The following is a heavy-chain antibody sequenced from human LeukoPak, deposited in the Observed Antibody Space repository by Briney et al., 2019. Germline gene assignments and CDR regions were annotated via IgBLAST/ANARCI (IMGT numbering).Heavy chain of an antibody. J-gene: IGHJ4*02. Sequence: GGSLRLSCAASGFTFSSYGMSWVRQAPGKGLEWVSGISANGHNTYYADSVKGRFTISRDNSKNTLYLQMNSLRAEGTAIFYCAKVRLTFSGLDSWGQGTLVSVSS. CDR2: ISANGHNT. CDR3: AKVRLTFSGLDS. D-gene: IGHD3-16*01. CDR1: GFTFSSYG. V-gene: IGHV3-23*01.